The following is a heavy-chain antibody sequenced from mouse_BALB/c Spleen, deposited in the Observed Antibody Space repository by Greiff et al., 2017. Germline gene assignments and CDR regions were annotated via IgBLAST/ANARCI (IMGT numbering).Heavy chain of an antibody. CDR3: ARSPADY. Sequence: EVKLMESGGGLVQPGGSRKLSCAASGFTFSSFGMHWVRQAPEKGLEWVAYISSGSSTIYYADTVKGRFTISRVNPKNTLFLQMTSLRSEDTAMYYCARSPADYWGQGTTLTVSS. CDR2: ISSGSSTI. J-gene: IGHJ2*01. CDR1: GFTFSSFG. V-gene: IGHV5-17*02.